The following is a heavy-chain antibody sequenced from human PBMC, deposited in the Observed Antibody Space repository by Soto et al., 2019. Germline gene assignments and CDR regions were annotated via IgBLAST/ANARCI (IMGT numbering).Heavy chain of an antibody. CDR1: GGSFKSGSYY. CDR3: ARGFDYFDS. V-gene: IGHV4-61*01. Sequence: QVHLQESGPGLVRPSETLSLTCTVSGGSFKSGSYYWSWIRQPPGKGLEWIGYVYHTGRTDYNPSLKSRVSISMDTSKNQFSLDLDSVTPADTAVYFCARGFDYFDSWGQGTLVTVS. D-gene: IGHD3-3*01. J-gene: IGHJ4*02. CDR2: VYHTGRT.